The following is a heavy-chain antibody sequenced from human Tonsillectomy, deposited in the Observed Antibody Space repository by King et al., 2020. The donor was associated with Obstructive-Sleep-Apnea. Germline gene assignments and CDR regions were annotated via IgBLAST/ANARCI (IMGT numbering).Heavy chain of an antibody. V-gene: IGHV3-74*01. Sequence: VQLVESGGGLVQPGGSLRLSCAASGFTFSNYWMHWVRQAPGKGLVWVSRINSDGSATRYADSVKGRFTISRDNAKNTLYLQMNSLRAEDTAVYYCARLRTDGYYESWGQGTLVTVSS. J-gene: IGHJ4*02. CDR2: INSDGSAT. CDR1: GFTFSNYW. D-gene: IGHD4-17*01. CDR3: ARLRTDGYYES.